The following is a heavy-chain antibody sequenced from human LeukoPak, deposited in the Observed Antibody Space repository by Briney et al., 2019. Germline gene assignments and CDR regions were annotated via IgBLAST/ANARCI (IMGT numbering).Heavy chain of an antibody. V-gene: IGHV3-33*06. CDR1: GFTFSNYG. J-gene: IGHJ4*02. D-gene: IGHD1-7*01. CDR3: AKDLLVQTEITPAQ. Sequence: QPGRSLRLSCAASGFTFSNYGMHWVRQAPGKGLEWVAVIWYDGSNKYYGDSVKGRFTVSRDNFKNTLYLQMDSLRAEDTAVYYCAKDLLVQTEITPAQWGQGTLVTVPS. CDR2: IWYDGSNK.